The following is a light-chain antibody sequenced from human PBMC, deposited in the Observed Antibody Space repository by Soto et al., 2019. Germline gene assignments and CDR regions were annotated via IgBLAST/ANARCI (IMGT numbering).Light chain of an antibody. CDR1: QSVSTNY. J-gene: IGKJ4*01. Sequence: EIVLTQSPGTLSLSPGERATLSCRASQSVSTNYLAWYQQKPGQAPSLVIYGASSRATAIPDRFSGSGSGTDFTLTISRLEPEDFAVYYCQQYGTSPLTFGGGTKVEIK. CDR2: GAS. V-gene: IGKV3-20*01. CDR3: QQYGTSPLT.